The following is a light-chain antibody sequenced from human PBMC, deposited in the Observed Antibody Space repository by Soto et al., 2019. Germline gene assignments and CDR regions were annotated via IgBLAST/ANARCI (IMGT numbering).Light chain of an antibody. Sequence: QSVLTQPPSASGTPGQRVTISCSGSSSNIGTNTVNWYQQLPGTAPKLLMHSNNQRPSGVPDRFSGSKSGTSASLAISGLQSEDEADDYCAAWDDSLNAVVFGGGTKLTVL. CDR1: SSNIGTNT. J-gene: IGLJ2*01. CDR3: AAWDDSLNAVV. V-gene: IGLV1-44*01. CDR2: SNN.